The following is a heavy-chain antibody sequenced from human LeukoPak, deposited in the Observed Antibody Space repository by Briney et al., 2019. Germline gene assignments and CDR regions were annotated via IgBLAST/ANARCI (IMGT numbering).Heavy chain of an antibody. CDR1: GGSISSSSYY. CDR2: IYYSGST. D-gene: IGHD6-19*01. CDR3: ARESSAYFDY. J-gene: IGHJ4*02. V-gene: IGHV4-39*07. Sequence: SETLSLTCTVSGGSISSSSYYWGWIRQPPGTGLEWIGSIYYSGSTYYNPSLKSRVTISVDTSKNQFSLKLSSVTAADTAVYYCARESSAYFDYWGQGTLVTVSS.